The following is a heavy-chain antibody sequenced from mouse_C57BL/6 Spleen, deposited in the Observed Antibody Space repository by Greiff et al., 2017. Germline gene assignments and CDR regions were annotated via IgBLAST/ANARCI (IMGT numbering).Heavy chain of an antibody. J-gene: IGHJ3*01. CDR1: GFNIKDDY. D-gene: IGHD2-4*01. CDR3: TTVYDYPSFAY. Sequence: EVMLVESGAELVRPGASVKLSCTASGFNIKDDYMHWVKQRPEQGLEWIGWIDPENGDTEYASKFQGKATITADTSSNTAYLQLSSLTSEDTAVYYCTTVYDYPSFAYWGQGTLVTVSA. CDR2: IDPENGDT. V-gene: IGHV14-4*01.